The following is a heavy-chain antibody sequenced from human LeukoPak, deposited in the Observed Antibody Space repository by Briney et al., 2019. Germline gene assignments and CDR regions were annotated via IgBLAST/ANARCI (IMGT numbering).Heavy chain of an antibody. CDR1: GTSFSSYY. V-gene: IGHV4-34*01. CDR3: ARMTTGHDF. CDR2: VNHSGYT. D-gene: IGHD4-17*01. Sequence: SETLSLTCAVSGTSFSSYYWSWIRQPPGKGLEWIGEVNHSGYTNDNPSLKSRVTISVDTSKNQFSLRLRSVTAADTAEYFCARMTTGHDFWGQGTLVTVSS. J-gene: IGHJ4*02.